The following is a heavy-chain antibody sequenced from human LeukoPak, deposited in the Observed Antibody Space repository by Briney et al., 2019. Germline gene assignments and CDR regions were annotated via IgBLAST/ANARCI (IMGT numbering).Heavy chain of an antibody. V-gene: IGHV1-69*04. J-gene: IGHJ3*02. Sequence: GASVKVSCKASGGTFSSYAISWVRPAPGQGLAWMGRIIPILGIANYAQKFQGRVTITADKSTSTAYMELSSLRSEDTAVYYCARYYDSSAHSPLDIWGQGTMVTVSS. CDR3: ARYYDSSAHSPLDI. CDR1: GGTFSSYA. CDR2: IIPILGIA. D-gene: IGHD3-22*01.